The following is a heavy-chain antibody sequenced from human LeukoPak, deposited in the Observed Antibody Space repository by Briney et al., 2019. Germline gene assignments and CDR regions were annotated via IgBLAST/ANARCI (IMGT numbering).Heavy chain of an antibody. CDR1: GGSFSDYY. D-gene: IGHD3-3*01. V-gene: IGHV4-34*01. CDR3: ARDRGDFWSGYPYQ. CDR2: INHSGST. J-gene: IGHJ4*02. Sequence: SETLSLTCAVYGGSFSDYYWSWIRQPPGKGLEWIGEINHSGSTNYNPSLKSRVTISVDTSKNQFSLKLSSVTAADTAVYYCARDRGDFWSGYPYQWGQGTLVTVSS.